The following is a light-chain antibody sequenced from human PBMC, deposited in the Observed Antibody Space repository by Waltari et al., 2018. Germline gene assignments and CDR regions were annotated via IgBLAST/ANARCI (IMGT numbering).Light chain of an antibody. CDR2: AAS. V-gene: IGKV1-39*01. CDR3: QQSYSTPFT. CDR1: QSISSY. Sequence: DIQMTQVPSSLSASVGDRVTITCRASQSISSYLNWYQQKPGKAPKLLIYAASSLQSGVPSRFSGSGSGTDFTLTISSLQPEDFATYYCQQSYSTPFTFGPGTKVDIK. J-gene: IGKJ3*01.